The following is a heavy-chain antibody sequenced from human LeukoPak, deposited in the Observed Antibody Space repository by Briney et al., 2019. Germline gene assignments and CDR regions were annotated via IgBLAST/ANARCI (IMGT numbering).Heavy chain of an antibody. CDR3: ARISNEGQQLLPSMCGDY. CDR1: GGSISSSSYY. D-gene: IGHD6-13*01. CDR2: IYYSGST. Sequence: PSETLSLTCTVSGGSISSSSYYWGWIRQPPGKGLEWIGSIYYSGSTYYNPSLKSRVTISVDTSKNQFSLKLSSVTAADTAVYYCARISNEGQQLLPSMCGDYWGQGTLVTVSS. V-gene: IGHV4-39*01. J-gene: IGHJ4*02.